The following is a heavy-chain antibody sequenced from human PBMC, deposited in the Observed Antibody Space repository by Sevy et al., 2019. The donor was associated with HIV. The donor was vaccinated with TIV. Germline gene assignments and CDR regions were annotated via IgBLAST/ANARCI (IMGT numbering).Heavy chain of an antibody. CDR1: GFTFNRYS. Sequence: GGSLRLSCAASGFTFNRYSMHWVRQAPGKGLEWVATISFDATNKHYPDSVKGRLTISRDNFQNSLFLQMDSLRPEDTAVYYWALERLSSDVAEYFQNWGHGTLVTVSS. CDR3: ALERLSSDVAEYFQN. V-gene: IGHV3-30-3*01. J-gene: IGHJ1*01. CDR2: ISFDATNK. D-gene: IGHD1-1*01.